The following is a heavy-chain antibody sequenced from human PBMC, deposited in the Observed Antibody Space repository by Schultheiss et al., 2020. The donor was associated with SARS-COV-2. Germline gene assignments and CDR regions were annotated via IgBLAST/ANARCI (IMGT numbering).Heavy chain of an antibody. CDR2: IYSGGST. CDR3: ARGGIAAAGTHY. J-gene: IGHJ4*02. CDR1: GFTVSSNY. V-gene: IGHV3-53*01. Sequence: GGSLRLSCAASGFTVSSNYMSWVRQAPGKGLEWVSVIYSGGSTYYADSVKGRFTISRDNAKNSLYLQMNSLRAEDTAVYYCARGGIAAAGTHYWGQGTLVTVSS. D-gene: IGHD6-13*01.